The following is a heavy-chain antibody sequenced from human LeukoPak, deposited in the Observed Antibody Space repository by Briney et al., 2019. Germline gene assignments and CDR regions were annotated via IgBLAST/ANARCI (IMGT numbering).Heavy chain of an antibody. D-gene: IGHD2-15*01. V-gene: IGHV4-39*07. Sequence: SETLSLTCTVSGGSISSSSYYWGWIRQPPGKGLEWIGSIYYSGSTYYNPSLKSRVTMSVDTSKNQFSLELSSVTAADTAVYYCAREALRVVVAAMWGGGFDYWGQGTLVTVSS. CDR1: GGSISSSSYY. J-gene: IGHJ4*02. CDR2: IYYSGST. CDR3: AREALRVVVAAMWGGGFDY.